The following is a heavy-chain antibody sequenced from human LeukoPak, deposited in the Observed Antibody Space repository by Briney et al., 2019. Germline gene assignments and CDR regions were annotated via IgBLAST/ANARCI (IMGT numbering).Heavy chain of an antibody. Sequence: SETLSLTCTLSVGSISSGGDSWSWIRQHPGGGLEWFGFIYYSGSTYYNPSLKIRVTISVDTAKNQFSLKLSSVTAADTAVYYCARVVRGSSWYYYYMDVWGKGTTVNVSS. J-gene: IGHJ6*03. D-gene: IGHD6-13*01. V-gene: IGHV4-31*03. CDR3: ARVVRGSSWYYYYMDV. CDR2: IYYSGST. CDR1: VGSISSGGDS.